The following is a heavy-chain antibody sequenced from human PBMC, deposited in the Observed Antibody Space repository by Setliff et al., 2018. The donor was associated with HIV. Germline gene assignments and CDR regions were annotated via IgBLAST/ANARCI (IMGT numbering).Heavy chain of an antibody. CDR1: GYTFTGYY. V-gene: IGHV1-2*02. CDR3: ATFSGSDY. Sequence: GASVKVSCKASGYTFTGYYLHWVRQAPGQGLEWMGWINPNSGGTNYAQKFQGSVTMTRDTSIGTAYMELSRLRSDDTAVYYCATFSGSDYWGQGTLVTVSS. D-gene: IGHD5-12*01. J-gene: IGHJ4*02. CDR2: INPNSGGT.